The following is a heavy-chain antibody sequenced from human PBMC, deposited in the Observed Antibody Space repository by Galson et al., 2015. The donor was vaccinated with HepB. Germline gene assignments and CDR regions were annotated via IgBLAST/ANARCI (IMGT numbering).Heavy chain of an antibody. J-gene: IGHJ4*02. CDR2: INGDGSRT. CDR3: ARTHGDFYSDY. V-gene: IGHV3-74*01. D-gene: IGHD4-17*01. Sequence: SLRLSCAASGFTFSSYWMHWVRQAPGKGLVWVSRINGDGSRTDYADSVKGRLTMSRDNSKNTLYLQINSLRAEDTADYYCARTHGDFYSDYWGQGTLVTVSS. CDR1: GFTFSSYW.